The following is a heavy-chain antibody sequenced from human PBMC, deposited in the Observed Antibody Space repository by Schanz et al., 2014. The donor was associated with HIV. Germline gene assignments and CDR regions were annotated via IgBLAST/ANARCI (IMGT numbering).Heavy chain of an antibody. D-gene: IGHD2-15*01. CDR2: ISTYNGNT. Sequence: QVQLLQSGAEVKRPGASVKVSCKASGYTFTSYGITWVRQAPGQGLEWMGWISTYNGNTIYAQKFQGRVTMTTDTSTSTAYMELRSLRSDDTAVYYCARGYCGGGTCYSGDYWGQGTLVTVSS. CDR1: GYTFTSYG. V-gene: IGHV1-18*01. CDR3: ARGYCGGGTCYSGDY. J-gene: IGHJ4*02.